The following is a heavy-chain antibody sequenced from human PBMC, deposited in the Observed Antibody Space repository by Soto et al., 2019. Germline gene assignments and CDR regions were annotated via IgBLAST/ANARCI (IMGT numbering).Heavy chain of an antibody. J-gene: IGHJ1*01. Sequence: SVKVSCKASGGTFSSYAISWVRQAPGQGLEWMGGIIPIFGTANYAQKFQGRVTITADESTSTAYMELSSLRSEDTAAYYCASSSVDIVVVVAATPEYFQHWGQGTLVTVSS. CDR1: GGTFSSYA. CDR2: IIPIFGTA. V-gene: IGHV1-69*13. D-gene: IGHD2-15*01. CDR3: ASSSVDIVVVVAATPEYFQH.